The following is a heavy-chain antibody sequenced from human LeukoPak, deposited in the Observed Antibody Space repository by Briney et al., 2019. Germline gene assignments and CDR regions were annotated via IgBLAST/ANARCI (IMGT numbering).Heavy chain of an antibody. J-gene: IGHJ4*02. CDR3: ATGTDDYGDSAGDY. V-gene: IGHV1-69-2*01. Sequence: ASVKVSCKVSGYTFTDYYMQWMQQAPGKGLEWMGLVDPEDGETIYAEKFQGRVTITADTSTDTAYMELSSLRSEDTAVYYCATGTDDYGDSAGDYWGQGTLVTVSS. CDR2: VDPEDGET. D-gene: IGHD4-17*01. CDR1: GYTFTDYY.